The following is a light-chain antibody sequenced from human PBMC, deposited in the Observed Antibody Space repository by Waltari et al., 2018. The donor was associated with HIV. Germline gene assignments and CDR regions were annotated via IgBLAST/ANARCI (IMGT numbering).Light chain of an antibody. Sequence: DIQLTQSPSFLSASVGGRVTITCRASQGISSSLAWYQQKPGKAPKLLIYAASTLHSGVPSRFSGSGSGTEFTLTISSLQPEDFVTYSCQQLNSYPFTFGPGTKVDIK. CDR3: QQLNSYPFT. J-gene: IGKJ3*01. V-gene: IGKV1-9*01. CDR2: AAS. CDR1: QGISSS.